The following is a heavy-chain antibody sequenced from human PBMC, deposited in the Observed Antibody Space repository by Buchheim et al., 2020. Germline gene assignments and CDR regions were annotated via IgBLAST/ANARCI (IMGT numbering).Heavy chain of an antibody. CDR2: ISSSGSTI. D-gene: IGHD6-6*01. Sequence: EVQLVESGGGLVQPGGSLRLSCAASGFTFSSYEMNWVRQAPGKGLEWVSYISSSGSTIYYADSVKGRFTLSRDNAKNLLYLQMNSLRAEYTAVYYCAKGYGYSSSSGQDYWGQGTL. J-gene: IGHJ4*02. V-gene: IGHV3-48*03. CDR1: GFTFSSYE. CDR3: AKGYGYSSSSGQDY.